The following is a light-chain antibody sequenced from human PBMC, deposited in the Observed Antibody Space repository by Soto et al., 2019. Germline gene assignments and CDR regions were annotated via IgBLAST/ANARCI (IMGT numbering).Light chain of an antibody. CDR3: QQYNNWPRT. J-gene: IGKJ1*01. V-gene: IGKV3-15*01. CDR1: QSVSTN. CDR2: GAS. Sequence: IVMTQSPDTLPVSPGERATLSCRASQSVSTNLAWYQHKVGQAPRLLIYGASTRATGIPARFSGSGSGTEFTLTISSLLSEDFAVYYCQQYNNWPRTFGQGTRVEIK.